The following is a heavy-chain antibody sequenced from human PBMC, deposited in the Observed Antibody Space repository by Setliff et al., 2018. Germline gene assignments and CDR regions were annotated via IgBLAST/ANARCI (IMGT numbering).Heavy chain of an antibody. V-gene: IGHV1-18*04. Sequence: GASVKVSCKASGYPFTSYGVNWVRQAPGQGLEWMGFISLYDGHTNYAQNFQGRLTVTTDTSTSTAYMELSSLRFDDTAVYYCARGNPAERYEYWGQGTLVTVS. J-gene: IGHJ1*01. CDR2: ISLYDGHT. CDR1: GYPFTSYG. CDR3: ARGNPAERYEY. D-gene: IGHD5-12*01.